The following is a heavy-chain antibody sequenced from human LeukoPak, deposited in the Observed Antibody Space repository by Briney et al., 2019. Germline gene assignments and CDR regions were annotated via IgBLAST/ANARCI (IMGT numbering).Heavy chain of an antibody. D-gene: IGHD3-16*01. CDR2: INQDGSEK. V-gene: IGHV3-7*01. Sequence: PGGSLRLSCAASGFTFSSYWMSWVRQAPGKGLEWVANINQDGSEKYYVDSVKGRFTISRDNAKNSLYLQMNTLRAEDTAGYHCARGGGGMDVWGKGTTVTVSS. CDR1: GFTFSSYW. CDR3: ARGGGGMDV. J-gene: IGHJ6*04.